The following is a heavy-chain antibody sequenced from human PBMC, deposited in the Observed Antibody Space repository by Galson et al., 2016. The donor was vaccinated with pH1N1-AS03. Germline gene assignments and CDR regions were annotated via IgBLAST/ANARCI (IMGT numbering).Heavy chain of an antibody. CDR1: GDSVSSRFYY. D-gene: IGHD3-3*01. Sequence: ETLSLTCTVSGDSVSSRFYYWDWIRQSPGKGLEWIGSIYHSENTYYNPSLKSRVTISLDESKNQFSLRLTSVTAADTAVYYCARDPPLEIGWYFDLWGRGTLVTVSS. CDR3: ARDPPLEIGWYFDL. CDR2: IYHSENT. V-gene: IGHV4-39*07. J-gene: IGHJ2*01.